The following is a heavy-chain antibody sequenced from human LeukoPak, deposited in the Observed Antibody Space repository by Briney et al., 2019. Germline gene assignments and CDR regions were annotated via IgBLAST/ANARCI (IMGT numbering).Heavy chain of an antibody. D-gene: IGHD3-9*01. CDR2: INGDGRDK. J-gene: IGHJ4*02. CDR1: GVTFSSYW. V-gene: IGHV3-7*01. Sequence: GVSLRLSCAASGVTFSSYWMNWVRQAPGKGLEWVANINGDGRDKYYVGSVRGRFTISRDNADNALYLQMNSLRGDDTAVYYCARGVDSAIDWWGQGTLVTVSS. CDR3: ARGVDSAIDW.